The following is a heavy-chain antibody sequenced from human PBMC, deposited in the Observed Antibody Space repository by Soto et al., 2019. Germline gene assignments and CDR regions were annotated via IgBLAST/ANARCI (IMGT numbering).Heavy chain of an antibody. CDR3: ARGYYYDSSGYSWFDT. D-gene: IGHD3-22*01. CDR1: GYTFTGYY. Sequence: ASVKVSCKASGYTFTGYYMHWVRQAPGQGLEWMGWINPNSGGTNYAQKFQGRVTMTRDTSISTAYMELSRLRSDDTAVYYCARGYYYDSSGYSWFDTWGQGTLVTVSS. CDR2: INPNSGGT. J-gene: IGHJ5*02. V-gene: IGHV1-2*02.